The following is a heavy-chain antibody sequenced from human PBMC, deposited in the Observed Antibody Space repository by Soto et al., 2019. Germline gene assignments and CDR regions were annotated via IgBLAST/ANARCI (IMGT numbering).Heavy chain of an antibody. CDR3: ARVSSGSYHPYFEY. J-gene: IGHJ4*02. Sequence: PSETLSLTCTVSGGSISSGDYYCSWIRQAPGKGLKWIGYIYYSVSTYYNPSLKSRVTISVDTSKNQFALKLSSVTAPDTAVYYCARVSSGSYHPYFEYWAQGTMVTVSS. V-gene: IGHV4-30-4*01. D-gene: IGHD1-26*01. CDR1: GGSISSGDYY. CDR2: IYYSVST.